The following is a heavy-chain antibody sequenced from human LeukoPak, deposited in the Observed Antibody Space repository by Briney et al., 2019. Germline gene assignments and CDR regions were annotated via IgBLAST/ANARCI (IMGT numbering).Heavy chain of an antibody. Sequence: PSETLSLTCAVYGGSFSGYYWSWIRQPPGKGQEWIGEINHSGSTNYNPSLKSRVTISVDTSKNQFSLKLSSVTAADTAVYYCARSPLGGRNFDYWGQGTLVPSPQ. J-gene: IGHJ4*02. D-gene: IGHD1-26*01. CDR3: ARSPLGGRNFDY. CDR1: GGSFSGYY. V-gene: IGHV4-34*01. CDR2: INHSGST.